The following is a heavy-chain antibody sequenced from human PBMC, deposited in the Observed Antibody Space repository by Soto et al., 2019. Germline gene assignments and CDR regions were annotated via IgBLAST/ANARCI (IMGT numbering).Heavy chain of an antibody. J-gene: IGHJ4*02. CDR2: ISSNGGTT. CDR1: GFTFSSYD. Sequence: EVQLAESGGGMVQPGGSLRLSCVASGFTFSSYDMHWVRQAPGKGLEYVSSISSNGGTTYYGNSVKGRFTISRDNSKNMLYLQMGSLRAEDMAVYYCVRRVSGNYDYWGQGTLVTVSS. V-gene: IGHV3-64*01. D-gene: IGHD1-7*01. CDR3: VRRVSGNYDY.